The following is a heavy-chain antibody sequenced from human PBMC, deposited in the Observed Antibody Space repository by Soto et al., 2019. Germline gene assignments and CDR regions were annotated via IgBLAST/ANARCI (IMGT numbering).Heavy chain of an antibody. Sequence: EVQLLESGGGLVQPGGSLRLSCAASGFAFSSYAMTWVRQAPGKGLEFVSAISGGGGDTYYAGSVKGRFTISRDNSKNTLYLQMSSLRAEDTAVYYCAKVELAPTGSGWLRSTFDYWGQGTLVTVSS. CDR3: AKVELAPTGSGWLRSTFDY. CDR2: ISGGGGDT. CDR1: GFAFSSYA. J-gene: IGHJ4*02. D-gene: IGHD5-12*01. V-gene: IGHV3-23*01.